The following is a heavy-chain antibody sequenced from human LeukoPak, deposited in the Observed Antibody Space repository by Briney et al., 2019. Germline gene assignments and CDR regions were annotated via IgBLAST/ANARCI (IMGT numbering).Heavy chain of an antibody. CDR3: ARDQNYYGSGRPRYYYYYMDV. D-gene: IGHD3-10*01. V-gene: IGHV3-30*02. J-gene: IGHJ6*03. Sequence: GGSLRLSCAASGFTFSTYWMHWVRQAPGKGLEWVAFIRYDGSNKYYADSVKGRFTISRDNSKNTLYLQMNSLRAEDTAVYYCARDQNYYGSGRPRYYYYYMDVWGKGTTVTISS. CDR1: GFTFSTYW. CDR2: IRYDGSNK.